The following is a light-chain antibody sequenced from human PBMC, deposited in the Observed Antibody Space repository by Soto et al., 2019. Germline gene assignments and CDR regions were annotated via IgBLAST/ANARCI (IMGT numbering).Light chain of an antibody. CDR2: GAS. Sequence: EIVMTQSPATLSVSPGERATLSCRASQSVSSNLAWYQQKPGQAPRLLIYGASTRATGIPARFSGSGSGTEFTLTISSLQSEDFAVYYCQQYGSSPPITFGGGTKMEIK. CDR1: QSVSSN. V-gene: IGKV3-15*01. J-gene: IGKJ4*01. CDR3: QQYGSSPPIT.